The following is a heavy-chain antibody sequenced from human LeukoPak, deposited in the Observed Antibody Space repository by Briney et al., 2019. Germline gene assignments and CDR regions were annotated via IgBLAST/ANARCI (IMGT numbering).Heavy chain of an antibody. CDR3: ASIAGSGTMIAGG. Sequence: SETLSLTCAVYGGSFSGYYWSWIRQPPGKGLEWIGEINHSGSTNYDPSLKSRVTISVDTSKNQFSLKLSSVTAADTAVYYCASIAGSGTMIAGGWGQGTLVTVSS. CDR2: INHSGST. D-gene: IGHD3-22*01. CDR1: GGSFSGYY. V-gene: IGHV4-34*01. J-gene: IGHJ4*02.